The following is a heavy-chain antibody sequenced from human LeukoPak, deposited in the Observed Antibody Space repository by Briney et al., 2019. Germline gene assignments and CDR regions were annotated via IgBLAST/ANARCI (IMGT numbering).Heavy chain of an antibody. Sequence: SETLSLTCTVSGGSISSGSYYWSWIRQPPGKGLEWIGYIYYSGSTNYNPSLKSRVTISVDTSKNQFSLKLSSVTAADTAVYYCARVGGYGDRHFDYWGQGTLVTVSS. J-gene: IGHJ4*02. CDR2: IYYSGST. CDR1: GGSISSGSYY. CDR3: ARVGGYGDRHFDY. V-gene: IGHV4-61*01. D-gene: IGHD4-17*01.